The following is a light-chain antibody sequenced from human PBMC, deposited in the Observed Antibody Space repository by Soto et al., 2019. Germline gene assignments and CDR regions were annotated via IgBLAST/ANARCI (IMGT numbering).Light chain of an antibody. Sequence: IQVTQSPSTLSASVGDGVASTGRARQSISSWLAWYQQKPGKAPKLLIYKASSLESGVPSRFSGSGSGTDFTLTIRSLEPEDFAVYYCQQRSNWPITFGQGTRLEI. V-gene: IGKV1-5*03. CDR2: KAS. CDR1: QSISSW. J-gene: IGKJ5*01. CDR3: QQRSNWPIT.